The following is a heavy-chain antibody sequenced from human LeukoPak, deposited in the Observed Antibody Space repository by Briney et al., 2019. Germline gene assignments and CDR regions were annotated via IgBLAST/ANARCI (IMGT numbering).Heavy chain of an antibody. J-gene: IGHJ3*02. Sequence: GGSLRLSCAASGFTFSSYSMNWVRQAPGKGLEWVSSISSSSSYIYYADSVKGRFTISRDNAKNSLYLQMNSLRAEDTAVYYCARAFLPYDAFDIWGQGTMVTVSS. CDR3: ARAFLPYDAFDI. CDR1: GFTFSSYS. V-gene: IGHV3-21*01. D-gene: IGHD3-3*01. CDR2: ISSSSSYI.